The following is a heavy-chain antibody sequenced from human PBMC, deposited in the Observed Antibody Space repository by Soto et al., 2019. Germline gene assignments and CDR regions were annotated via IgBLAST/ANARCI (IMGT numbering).Heavy chain of an antibody. CDR3: STVPTFGEGLSQH. Sequence: GGSLRLSCAASGFTFRNVWMNWVRQAPGRGLEWVARIKSKADGESTDYAAPVKGRFTISRDDSKNILYLQMDSLRTEDTAVYYCSTVPTFGEGLSQHCGQGTLVTVSS. V-gene: IGHV3-15*07. J-gene: IGHJ1*01. CDR1: GFTFRNVW. CDR2: IKSKADGEST. D-gene: IGHD4-17*01.